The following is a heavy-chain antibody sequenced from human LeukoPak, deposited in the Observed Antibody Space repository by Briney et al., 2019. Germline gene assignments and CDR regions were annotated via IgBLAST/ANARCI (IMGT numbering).Heavy chain of an antibody. CDR3: ARDQSRSNYSPLSY. D-gene: IGHD4-11*01. Sequence: PGGSLRLSCAASGSTFSTYNMNWVRQAPGKGLEWVSYISSRSSTIYYADSVKGRFTISRDNAKNSLYLQMNSLRAEDTAVYYCARDQSRSNYSPLSYWGQGTLVTVSS. V-gene: IGHV3-48*04. CDR2: ISSRSSTI. CDR1: GSTFSTYN. J-gene: IGHJ4*02.